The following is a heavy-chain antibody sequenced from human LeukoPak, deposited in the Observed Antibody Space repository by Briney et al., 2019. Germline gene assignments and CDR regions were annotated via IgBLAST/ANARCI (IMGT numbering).Heavy chain of an antibody. CDR3: ATVYGDYAGPYDAFDI. D-gene: IGHD4-17*01. CDR1: GYTLTELS. J-gene: IGHJ3*02. Sequence: ASVKVSCKVSGYTLTELSMHWVRQAPGKGLEWMGGCDPEDGETIYAQKFQGRVTMTEDTSTDTAYMELSSLRSEDTAVYYCATVYGDYAGPYDAFDIWGQGTMVTVSS. CDR2: CDPEDGET. V-gene: IGHV1-24*01.